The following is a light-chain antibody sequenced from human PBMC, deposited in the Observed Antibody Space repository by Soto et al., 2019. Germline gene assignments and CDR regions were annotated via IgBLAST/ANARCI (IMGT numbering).Light chain of an antibody. J-gene: IGKJ1*01. CDR2: DTS. CDR3: QQYSGSPET. V-gene: IGKV3-20*01. CDR1: QTIANIY. Sequence: DIVLTQSPGTLSLSPGERAVLSCRASQTIANIYLAWYQHKPGRPPRLLIYDTSTRATGTPDRFIGSGSGTDFTLTISRLEPEDFAVYYCQQYSGSPETFGPGTKVEIK.